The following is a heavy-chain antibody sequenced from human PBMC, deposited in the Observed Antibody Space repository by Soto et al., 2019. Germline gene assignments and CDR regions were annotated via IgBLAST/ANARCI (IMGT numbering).Heavy chain of an antibody. CDR1: GYTFTRYV. D-gene: IGHD2-8*01. Sequence: ASVKVSCKASGYTFTRYVISWVRQAPGQGLEWMGWISGYNGDTNYAQKFQGRVTMTIDTSTSTAYMELRSLTSDDTAVYYCAKNGQPPYYYYGMDVWGQGTTVTVSS. J-gene: IGHJ6*02. CDR2: ISGYNGDT. CDR3: AKNGQPPYYYYGMDV. V-gene: IGHV1-18*01.